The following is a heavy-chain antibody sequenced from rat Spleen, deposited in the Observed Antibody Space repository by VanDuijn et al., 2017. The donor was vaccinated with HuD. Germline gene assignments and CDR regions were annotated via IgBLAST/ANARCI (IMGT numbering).Heavy chain of an antibody. Sequence: QVQLKESGPGLVQPSQTLSLTCTVSGFSLTSYHMSWVRQPPGKGLEWIAAMSSGGNTFYNSALKSRLNISRDTSKSQLFLKMNSLQTEDTATYYCARDLYGGYTDYWGQGVMVTVSS. J-gene: IGHJ2*01. CDR1: GFSLTSYH. CDR3: ARDLYGGYTDY. D-gene: IGHD1-11*01. CDR2: MSSGGNT. V-gene: IGHV2S12*01.